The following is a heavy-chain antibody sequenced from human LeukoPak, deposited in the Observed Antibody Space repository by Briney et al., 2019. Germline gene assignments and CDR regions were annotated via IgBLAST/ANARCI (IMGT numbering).Heavy chain of an antibody. CDR3: ARIWAEFHLVCDF. Sequence: ASVKVSCKASGYTFTSYLISWVRQVPGQGPEWMGWISGHNGNTDYEQKFKDRVTLTTDTSTSTAYMELRSLTSDDTAVYYCARIWAEFHLVCDFWGQGTLVTVSS. CDR1: GYTFTSYL. D-gene: IGHD3-10*01. V-gene: IGHV1-18*01. CDR2: ISGHNGNT. J-gene: IGHJ4*02.